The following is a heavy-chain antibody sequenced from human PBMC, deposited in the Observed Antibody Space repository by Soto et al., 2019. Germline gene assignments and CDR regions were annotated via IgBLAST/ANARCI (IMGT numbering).Heavy chain of an antibody. V-gene: IGHV1-18*01. CDR3: ARHHGPTTSENWFDP. D-gene: IGHD5-12*01. CDR2: ISTYSGDT. Sequence: ASVEVSCKASGYTFFTYDISWVRQAPGQGLEWMGWISTYSGDTKYAQKFQGRVTMTTDTSTTTAYLELRSLRSDDKAVYYCARHHGPTTSENWFDPWGQGTLVTVSS. J-gene: IGHJ5*02. CDR1: GYTFFTYD.